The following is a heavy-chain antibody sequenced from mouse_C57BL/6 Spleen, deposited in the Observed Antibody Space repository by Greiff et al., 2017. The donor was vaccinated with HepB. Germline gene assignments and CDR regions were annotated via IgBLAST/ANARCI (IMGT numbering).Heavy chain of an antibody. CDR2: IRSKSNNYAT. Sequence: EVQLVESGGGLVQPKGSLKLSCAASGFSFNTYAMNWVRQAPGKGLEWVARIRSKSNNYATYYADSVKDRFTISRDDSESMLYLQMNNLKTEDTAMYYCVSDYYGSSYWFAYWGQGTLVTVSA. J-gene: IGHJ3*01. CDR3: VSDYYGSSYWFAY. D-gene: IGHD1-1*01. V-gene: IGHV10-1*01. CDR1: GFSFNTYA.